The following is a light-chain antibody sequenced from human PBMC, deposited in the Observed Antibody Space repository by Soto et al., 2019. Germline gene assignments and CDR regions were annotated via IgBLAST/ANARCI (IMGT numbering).Light chain of an antibody. V-gene: IGLV2-8*01. Sequence: QSVLTQPPSASGSPGQSVAISCTGTSSDVGGYNYVSWFQQHPGQVPKLVIYEVNKRPSGVPDRFSGSKSGNTASLTVSGLQGEDEADYYCSSYAGSSNVFGTGTKLTVL. CDR3: SSYAGSSNV. CDR1: SSDVGGYNY. J-gene: IGLJ1*01. CDR2: EVN.